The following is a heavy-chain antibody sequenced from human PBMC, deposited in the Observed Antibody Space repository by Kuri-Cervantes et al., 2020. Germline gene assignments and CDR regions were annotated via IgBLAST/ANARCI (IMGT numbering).Heavy chain of an antibody. D-gene: IGHD6-13*01. Sequence: ASVKVSCKASGYTFTGYYMHWMRQAPGQGLEWMGWINPNSGNTGYAQKFQGRVTMTRNTSISTAYMELSSLRFEDMAVYYCARGSYSSSWYVTTNYYYGMDVWGQGTTVTVSS. CDR2: INPNSGNT. CDR1: GYTFTGYY. V-gene: IGHV1-8*02. CDR3: ARGSYSSSWYVTTNYYYGMDV. J-gene: IGHJ6*02.